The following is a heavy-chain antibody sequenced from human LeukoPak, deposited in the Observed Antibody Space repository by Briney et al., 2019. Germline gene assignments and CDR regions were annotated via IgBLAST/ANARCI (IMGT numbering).Heavy chain of an antibody. Sequence: SETLSLTCTVSGGSISSYYWSWIRQPAGKGLEWIGRIYTSGSTNYNPSLNSRVTMSVDTSKNQLQFSLKLNSVTAADTAVYYCARGPVVRGGNCFDPWGQGTLVTVSA. V-gene: IGHV4-4*07. CDR1: GGSISSYY. CDR2: IYTSGST. CDR3: ARGPVVRGGNCFDP. D-gene: IGHD3-10*01. J-gene: IGHJ5*02.